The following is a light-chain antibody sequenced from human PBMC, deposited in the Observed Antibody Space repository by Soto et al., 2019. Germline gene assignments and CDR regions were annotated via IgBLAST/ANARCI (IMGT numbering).Light chain of an antibody. CDR1: SSDVGNYKY. V-gene: IGLV2-14*01. Sequence: QSALTQPASVSGSPGQSITISCTGTSSDVGNYKYVSWYQQHPGKAPKFMIYEVSNRPSGVSNRFSGSKSGNTASLTISGLQAEDETDYYCFSYTSSGTYVFGTGTKVTVL. CDR3: FSYTSSGTYV. J-gene: IGLJ1*01. CDR2: EVS.